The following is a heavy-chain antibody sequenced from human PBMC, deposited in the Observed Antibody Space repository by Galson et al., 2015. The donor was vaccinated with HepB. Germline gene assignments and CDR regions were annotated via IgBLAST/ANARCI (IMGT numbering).Heavy chain of an antibody. J-gene: IGHJ1*01. Sequence: SVKVSCKASGYFFKDYGINWVRQAPGRGLEWIGWTSPYNGNVNYAQKFQGRVTMTSDTSTSTVFMDLGSLTGDDTAIYYCAGDVGIRSWYKIGYLLHWGQGTLVTVSS. D-gene: IGHD6-13*01. CDR1: GYFFKDYG. CDR3: AGDVGIRSWYKIGYLLH. V-gene: IGHV1-18*01. CDR2: TSPYNGNV.